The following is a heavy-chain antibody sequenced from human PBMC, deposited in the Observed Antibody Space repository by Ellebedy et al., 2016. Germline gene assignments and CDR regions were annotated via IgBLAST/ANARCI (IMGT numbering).Heavy chain of an antibody. CDR2: LSRDGFTI. CDR3: ARDRRDGNIYLDY. Sequence: GGSLRLXCAASGFTFSDYYMTWIRQAPGRGLEWVAYLSRDGFTIYHADSVRGRFTISRDNAKNSLYLQMNSLRADDTAIYYCARDRRDGNIYLDYWGQGTLVTVSS. D-gene: IGHD5-24*01. J-gene: IGHJ4*02. CDR1: GFTFSDYY. V-gene: IGHV3-11*01.